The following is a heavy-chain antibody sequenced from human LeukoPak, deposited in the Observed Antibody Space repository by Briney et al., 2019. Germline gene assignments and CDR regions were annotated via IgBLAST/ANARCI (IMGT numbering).Heavy chain of an antibody. J-gene: IGHJ5*02. CDR3: AKDPRITMIVVVILGWFDP. V-gene: IGHV3-23*01. Sequence: GGSLRLSCAASGFTFSNYAMSWVRQAPGRGLEWVSTISGSGGATYYADSVKGRFTISRDNSKNTLYVQMNSLRAEDTAVYYCAKDPRITMIVVVILGWFDPWGQGTLVTVSS. CDR2: ISGSGGAT. CDR1: GFTFSNYA. D-gene: IGHD3-22*01.